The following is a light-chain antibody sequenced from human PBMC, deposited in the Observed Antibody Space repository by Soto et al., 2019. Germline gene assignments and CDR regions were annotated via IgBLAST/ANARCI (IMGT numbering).Light chain of an antibody. CDR3: FSFTTTSTHV. Sequence: QSVLTQPASVSGSLGQSITISCTGTTRDIAGYNYISWYQQLPGKAPKLMIYQVTIRPSGISNRFSGSKSGNTASLTISGLQAEDEADYFCFSFTTTSTHVFGTGTKVTVL. CDR2: QVT. V-gene: IGLV2-14*01. J-gene: IGLJ1*01. CDR1: TRDIAGYNY.